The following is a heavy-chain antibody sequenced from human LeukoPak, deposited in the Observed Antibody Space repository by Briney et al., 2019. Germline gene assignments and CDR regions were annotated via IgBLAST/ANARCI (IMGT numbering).Heavy chain of an antibody. D-gene: IGHD6-19*01. Sequence: SETLSLTCTVSGGSISSSSYYCAWIRQPPGKGLEWIGSIYYSGGTYYNPSLKSRVTISVDTSKNQFSLKLSSVTAADTAVYYCATYSSGRVYSDYWGQGTLVTVSS. CDR2: IYYSGGT. J-gene: IGHJ4*02. CDR3: ATYSSGRVYSDY. CDR1: GGSISSSSYY. V-gene: IGHV4-39*01.